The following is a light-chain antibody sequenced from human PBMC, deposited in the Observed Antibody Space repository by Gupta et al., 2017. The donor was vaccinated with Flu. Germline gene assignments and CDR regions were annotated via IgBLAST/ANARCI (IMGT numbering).Light chain of an antibody. J-gene: IGKJ1*01. CDR2: YAS. V-gene: IGKV6-21*01. Sequence: DIVLTPSPDFQSVTPKEKVTISCRASQSIGSSLHWYQQKPDQSPRLLIKYASQSFSGIPARFSGSGSGTDFTLTINSLEAEDAATYYCHQSSSLPQTFGQGTKVEIK. CDR3: HQSSSLPQT. CDR1: QSIGSS.